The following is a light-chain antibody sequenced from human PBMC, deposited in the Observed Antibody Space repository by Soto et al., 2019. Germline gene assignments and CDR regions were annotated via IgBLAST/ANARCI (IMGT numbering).Light chain of an antibody. V-gene: IGLV2-14*01. CDR1: SSVVGGYNY. J-gene: IGLJ1*01. Sequence: QSVLTQPASVSGSPGQSIAISCTGTSSVVGGYNYVSWYQQNPGKAPKFIIYDVSNRPSGVSDRFSGSKSGNTASLTISGLQAEDEADYYCAPYTTSSTYVFGTGTKVTVL. CDR2: DVS. CDR3: APYTTSSTYV.